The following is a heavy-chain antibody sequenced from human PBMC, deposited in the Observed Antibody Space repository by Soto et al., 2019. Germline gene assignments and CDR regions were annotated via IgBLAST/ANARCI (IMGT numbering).Heavy chain of an antibody. Sequence: SETLSLTCTVSGDSIGGVGYWSWIRQFPGRGLGWIGCISSSGSTYYNPALNNRISLSLDTSQNQFSLKLLSVTAADTAIYYCARSGVTGIVIPSHWFDPWGQGTLVTVSS. CDR2: ISSSGST. V-gene: IGHV4-31*03. CDR3: ARSGVTGIVIPSHWFDP. J-gene: IGHJ5*02. CDR1: GDSIGGVGY. D-gene: IGHD2-21*02.